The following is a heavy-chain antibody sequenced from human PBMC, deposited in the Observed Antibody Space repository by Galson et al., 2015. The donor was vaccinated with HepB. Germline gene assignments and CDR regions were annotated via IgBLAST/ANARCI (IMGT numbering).Heavy chain of an antibody. CDR2: IYYSGST. D-gene: IGHD3-3*01. Sequence: LSLTCTVSGGSISSYYWSWIRQPPGKGLEWIGYIYYSGSTNYNPSLKSRVTISVDTSKNQFSLKLSSVTAADTAVYYCARSPFPATIFGVVTPYYFDYWGQGTLVTVSS. CDR1: GGSISSYY. J-gene: IGHJ4*02. CDR3: ARSPFPATIFGVVTPYYFDY. V-gene: IGHV4-59*01.